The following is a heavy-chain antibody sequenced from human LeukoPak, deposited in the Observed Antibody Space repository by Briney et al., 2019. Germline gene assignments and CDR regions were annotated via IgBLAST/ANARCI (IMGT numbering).Heavy chain of an antibody. CDR2: INPNSGGT. D-gene: IGHD3-3*01. Sequence: ASVKVSCKASGYTFTGYHMHWVRQAPGQGLEWMGWINPNSGGTNYAQKFQGRVTMTRDTSISTAYMELSRLRSDDTAVYYCARGFWSGYNEDYYYYGMDVWGQGTTVTVSS. CDR3: ARGFWSGYNEDYYYYGMDV. J-gene: IGHJ6*02. CDR1: GYTFTGYH. V-gene: IGHV1-2*02.